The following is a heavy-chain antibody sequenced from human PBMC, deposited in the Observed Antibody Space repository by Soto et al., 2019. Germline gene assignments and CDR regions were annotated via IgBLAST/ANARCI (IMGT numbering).Heavy chain of an antibody. Sequence: PSETLSLTCTVSGGSISSSSYYWGWIRQPPGKGLEWIGSIYYSGSTYYNPSLKSRVTISVDTSKNQFSLKLSSVTAADTAVYYCAGQDYGVNGWFDYWGQGTLVTVSS. CDR2: IYYSGST. CDR3: AGQDYGVNGWFDY. D-gene: IGHD4-17*01. V-gene: IGHV4-39*01. J-gene: IGHJ4*02. CDR1: GGSISSSSYY.